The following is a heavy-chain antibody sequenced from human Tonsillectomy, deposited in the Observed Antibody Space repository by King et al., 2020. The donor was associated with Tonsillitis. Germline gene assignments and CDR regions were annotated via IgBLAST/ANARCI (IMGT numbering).Heavy chain of an antibody. V-gene: IGHV3-30*18. Sequence: VQLVESGGGVVQPGRSLRLSCGASGFTFRSYGMHWVRQAPGKGLEWVAVISNDGTNKHYADSVNGRFTVSRGNSKNTLYLQMNTLRTEDTGVYYCAKGHRGDYHFWSGSTYYYYYSGMDVWGQGTTVTVSS. J-gene: IGHJ6*02. D-gene: IGHD3-3*01. CDR3: AKGHRGDYHFWSGSTYYYYYSGMDV. CDR1: GFTFRSYG. CDR2: ISNDGTNK.